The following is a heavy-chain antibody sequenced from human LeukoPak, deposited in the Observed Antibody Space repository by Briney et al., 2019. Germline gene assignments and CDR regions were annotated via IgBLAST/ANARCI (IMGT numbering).Heavy chain of an antibody. J-gene: IGHJ4*02. CDR2: ISSSGSTI. CDR3: ARESRSSGWDYFDY. Sequence: GGSLRLSCAASGFTSSSYEMNWVRHAPGKGLEWVSYISSSGSTIYYADSVKGRFTISRDNAKNSLYLQMNSLRAEDTAVYYCARESRSSGWDYFDYWGQGTPVTVSS. V-gene: IGHV3-48*03. D-gene: IGHD6-19*01. CDR1: GFTSSSYE.